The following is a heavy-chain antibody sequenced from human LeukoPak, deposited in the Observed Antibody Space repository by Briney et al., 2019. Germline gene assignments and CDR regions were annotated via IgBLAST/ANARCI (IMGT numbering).Heavy chain of an antibody. CDR2: INRSGST. CDR1: GGSFSGYY. Sequence: SETLSLTCAVYGGSFSGYYWSWIRQPPGKGLEWIGEINRSGSTNYNPSLKSRVTISVDTSKNQFSLKLSSVTAADTAVYYCARLAVAGRRHGDWGQGTLVTVSP. CDR3: ARLAVAGRRHGD. D-gene: IGHD6-19*01. V-gene: IGHV4-34*01. J-gene: IGHJ4*02.